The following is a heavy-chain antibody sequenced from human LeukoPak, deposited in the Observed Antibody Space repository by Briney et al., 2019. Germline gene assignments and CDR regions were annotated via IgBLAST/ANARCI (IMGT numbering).Heavy chain of an antibody. Sequence: GGSLRLSCAASGFTVSSNYMSWVRQAPGKGLEWVSVIYRSGSTFYADSVKGRFTISRDNSKNTLFLQMNNVRVEDTAMYYCARDGYSSGWYYFDYRGQGTLVTVSS. CDR1: GFTVSSNY. CDR3: ARDGYSSGWYYFDY. J-gene: IGHJ4*02. V-gene: IGHV3-53*01. CDR2: IYRSGST. D-gene: IGHD6-19*01.